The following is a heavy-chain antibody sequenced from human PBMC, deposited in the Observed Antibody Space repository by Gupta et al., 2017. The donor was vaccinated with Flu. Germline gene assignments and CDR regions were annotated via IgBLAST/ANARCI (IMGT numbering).Heavy chain of an antibody. D-gene: IGHD3/OR15-3a*01. V-gene: IGHV3-15*01. Sequence: EVQLVESGGGLVKPGGSLRLSCAASGFTFSNAWMSWVRQAPGKGLEWVGRIKSKTDGGTTDYAATVKGRCTISRDDSKNTLYLQMKSLKTEETAVYYGTTDGAGFGDSWTGYFNFDYGGQGTLVTVSS. CDR3: TTDGAGFGDSWTGYFNFDY. CDR1: GFTFSNAW. J-gene: IGHJ4*02. CDR2: IKSKTDGGTT.